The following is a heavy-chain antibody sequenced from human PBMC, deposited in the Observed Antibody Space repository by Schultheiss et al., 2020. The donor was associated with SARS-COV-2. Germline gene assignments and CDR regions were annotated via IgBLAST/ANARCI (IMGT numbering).Heavy chain of an antibody. D-gene: IGHD6-19*01. J-gene: IGHJ4*02. CDR1: GFTFSSYA. CDR2: IYHSGST. CDR3: ARVAGSSGWYGVPYFDY. Sequence: ESLKISCAASGFTFSSYAMSWVRQAPGKGLEWIGSIYHSGSTYYNPSLKSRVTISVDTSKNQFSLKLSSVTAADTAVYYCARVAGSSGWYGVPYFDYWGQGTLVTVSS. V-gene: IGHV4-38-2*01.